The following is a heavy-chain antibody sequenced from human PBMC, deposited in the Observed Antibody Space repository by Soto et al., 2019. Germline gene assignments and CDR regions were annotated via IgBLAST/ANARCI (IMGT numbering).Heavy chain of an antibody. D-gene: IGHD2-2*01. J-gene: IGHJ4*02. CDR1: GDTFNNYV. CDR3: AGRCDSTTCLGHFDY. CDR2: ILPIFATA. Sequence: VKVSCKASGDTFNNYVVNWVRQAPGQGLEWLGGILPIFATANYAQKFQGRVTITADKSTSTAYMELTSLRSEDTAVYYCAGRCDSTTCLGHFDYWGQGTLVTVSS. V-gene: IGHV1-69*06.